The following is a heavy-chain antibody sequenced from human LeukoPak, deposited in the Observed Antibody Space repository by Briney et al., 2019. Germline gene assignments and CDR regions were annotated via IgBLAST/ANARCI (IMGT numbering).Heavy chain of an antibody. CDR3: AREWGDYGDYEYLLRY. CDR2: ISGVGSNT. V-gene: IGHV3-48*02. CDR1: GFTFSNYA. D-gene: IGHD4-17*01. J-gene: IGHJ4*02. Sequence: GGSLRLSCAASGFTFSNYAMTWVRQAPGKGLEWVSVISGVGSNTDYADSVKGRFTISRDNAKNSLYLQMNSLRDEDTAVYYCAREWGDYGDYEYLLRYWGQGTLVTVSS.